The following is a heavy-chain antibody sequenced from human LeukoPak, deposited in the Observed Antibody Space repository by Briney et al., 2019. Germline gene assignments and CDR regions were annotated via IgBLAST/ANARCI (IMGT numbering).Heavy chain of an antibody. CDR3: ARGFNWALDH. Sequence: GGSLRLSCAASGFTFSSYSINWVRQAPGKGLEWVSYITNSSRTIYYAGSVKGRFTISRDNAKNSLYLQMNSLRAEDTAVYYCARGFNWALDHWGQGTLVTVSS. CDR1: GFTFSSYS. J-gene: IGHJ4*02. D-gene: IGHD5-24*01. V-gene: IGHV3-48*04. CDR2: ITNSSRTI.